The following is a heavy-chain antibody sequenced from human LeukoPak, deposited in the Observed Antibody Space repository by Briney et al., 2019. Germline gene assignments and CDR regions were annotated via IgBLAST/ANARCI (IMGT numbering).Heavy chain of an antibody. Sequence: ASVKVSCKASGYTFTGYYMHWVRQAPGQGLEWMGWINPNSGGTSYAQKFQGRVTMTRDTSISTAYMELSRLRSDDTAVYYCAKYGYSGYGYDYWGQGTLVTVSS. D-gene: IGHD5-12*01. CDR2: INPNSGGT. CDR1: GYTFTGYY. J-gene: IGHJ4*02. V-gene: IGHV1-2*02. CDR3: AKYGYSGYGYDY.